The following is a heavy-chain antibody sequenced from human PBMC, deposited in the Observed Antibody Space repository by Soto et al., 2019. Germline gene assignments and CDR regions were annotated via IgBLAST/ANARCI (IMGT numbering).Heavy chain of an antibody. D-gene: IGHD1-1*01. Sequence: QEQLQESGPGLVKPSQTLSLTCTVSGDSINSGGVYWSWILQHPGKGLEWIGGKHDSGDTYDNPSLTSRGTISLDTSKKQFSRRLNSVTAADTAMYYCARGRDAYKSGYWGQGTLVTVSS. CDR3: ARGRDAYKSGY. J-gene: IGHJ4*02. CDR2: KHDSGDT. CDR1: GDSINSGGVY. V-gene: IGHV4-31*03.